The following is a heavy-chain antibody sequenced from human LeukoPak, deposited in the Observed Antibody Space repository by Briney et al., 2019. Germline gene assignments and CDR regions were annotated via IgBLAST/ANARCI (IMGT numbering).Heavy chain of an antibody. D-gene: IGHD3-16*01. J-gene: IGHJ6*02. Sequence: RGSLRLSCAASGFTFSSYAIHWVRQAPGRGVEGVALISYDGMNKYYAASVKGRFTISRDNSKKMLYLQMTSLRAEDTAVYYCARYGLPGEGMDVWGQGTTVTVSS. CDR2: ISYDGMNK. CDR3: ARYGLPGEGMDV. V-gene: IGHV3-30*04. CDR1: GFTFSSYA.